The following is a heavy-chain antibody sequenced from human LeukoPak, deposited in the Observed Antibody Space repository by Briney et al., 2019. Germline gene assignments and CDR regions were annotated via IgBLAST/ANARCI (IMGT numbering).Heavy chain of an antibody. Sequence: PSETLSLTCTVSGGSISSYYWSWIRQPAGKGLEWIGRIYTSGSTNYNPSLKSRVTISVDTSKNQFSLRLSSVTAADTAVYYCARVTGYMIEDYFDYWGQGTLVTVSS. CDR3: ARVTGYMIEDYFDY. CDR2: IYTSGST. CDR1: GGSISSYY. D-gene: IGHD3-22*01. V-gene: IGHV4-4*07. J-gene: IGHJ4*02.